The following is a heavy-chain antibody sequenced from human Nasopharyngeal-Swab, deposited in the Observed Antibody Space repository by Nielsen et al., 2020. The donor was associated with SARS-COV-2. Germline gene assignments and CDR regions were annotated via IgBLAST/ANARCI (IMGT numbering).Heavy chain of an antibody. CDR2: IGTAGDT. D-gene: IGHD1-7*01. Sequence: GESLKISCAASGFTFSNFAMSWVRQAPGQGLEWVSAIGTAGDTYYPGSVKGRFTISREDAKKSLYLQMNSLRAGDTAVYYCARARGITGTTFLDYWGQGTLVTVSS. CDR1: GFTFSNFA. CDR3: ARARGITGTTFLDY. J-gene: IGHJ4*02. V-gene: IGHV3-13*01.